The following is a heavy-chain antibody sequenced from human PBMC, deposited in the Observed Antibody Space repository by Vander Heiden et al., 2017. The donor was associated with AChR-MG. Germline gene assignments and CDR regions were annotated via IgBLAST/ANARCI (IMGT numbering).Heavy chain of an antibody. J-gene: IGHJ4*02. V-gene: IGHV4-31*03. CDR3: ASPINYDFWSGYYY. CDR2: ICYCGSN. Sequence: QVQLQESGPGMVKPSQTLSLTCTVSGGSISSGRYYWSWIRQHPGRGVEGSGYICYCGSNYYNPSRKSRVTISVETSKNQFSLKMGSVTAADTAVYYWASPINYDFWSGYYYWGQGTQVTVSS. D-gene: IGHD3-3*01. CDR1: GGSISSGRYY.